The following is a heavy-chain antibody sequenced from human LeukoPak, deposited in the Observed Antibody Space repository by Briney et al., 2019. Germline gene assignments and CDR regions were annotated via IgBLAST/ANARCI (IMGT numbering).Heavy chain of an antibody. D-gene: IGHD1-1*01. CDR1: GYTFTSYG. V-gene: IGHV1-18*01. CDR3: ARDGGALEYSDY. CDR2: IIAYNGNT. J-gene: IGHJ4*02. Sequence: ASVKVSYKASGYTFTSYGISWVRQAPGQGLEGMGWIIAYNGNTNYAQKLQGRVTMTTDTSTSTAYMQLRSLRSDDTAVYYCARDGGALEYSDYWGQGTLVTVSS.